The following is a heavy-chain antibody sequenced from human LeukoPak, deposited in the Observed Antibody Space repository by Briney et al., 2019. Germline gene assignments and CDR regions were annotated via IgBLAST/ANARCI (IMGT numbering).Heavy chain of an antibody. D-gene: IGHD3-22*01. Sequence: SETLSLTCAVSGGSISSGGYSWSWIRQPPGKGLEWIGYIYHSGSTYYNPSLKSRVTISVDRSKNQFSLKLSSVTAADTAVYYCARGWYYYDSSGFLFDPWGQGTLVTVSS. J-gene: IGHJ5*02. CDR1: GGSISSGGYS. CDR2: IYHSGST. V-gene: IGHV4-30-2*01. CDR3: ARGWYYYDSSGFLFDP.